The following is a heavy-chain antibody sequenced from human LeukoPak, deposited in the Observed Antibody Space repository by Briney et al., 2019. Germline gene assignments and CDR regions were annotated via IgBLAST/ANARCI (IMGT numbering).Heavy chain of an antibody. CDR2: INPNSGGT. CDR1: GYTFTDYY. Sequence: ASVRVSCKASGYTFTDYYVQWVRQAPGQGLEWMGWINPNSGGTNYAQKFQGRVTMTWDTSINTAYMELRRLRSDDTAVYYCARVNTAIVKGDNWFDPWGQGTLVTVSS. V-gene: IGHV1-2*02. D-gene: IGHD5-18*01. J-gene: IGHJ5*02. CDR3: ARVNTAIVKGDNWFDP.